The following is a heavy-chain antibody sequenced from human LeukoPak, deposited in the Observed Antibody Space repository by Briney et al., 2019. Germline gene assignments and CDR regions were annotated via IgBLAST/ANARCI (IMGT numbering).Heavy chain of an antibody. V-gene: IGHV1-69*04. D-gene: IGHD1-26*01. Sequence: ASVKVSCKASGGTFSSYAISWVRQAPGQGLEWMGRIIPILGIANYAQKFQGRVTITADKSTSTAYMELSSLRSEDTAVYYCARVLVGATPAFGYWGQRTLVTVSS. CDR1: GGTFSSYA. J-gene: IGHJ4*02. CDR3: ARVLVGATPAFGY. CDR2: IIPILGIA.